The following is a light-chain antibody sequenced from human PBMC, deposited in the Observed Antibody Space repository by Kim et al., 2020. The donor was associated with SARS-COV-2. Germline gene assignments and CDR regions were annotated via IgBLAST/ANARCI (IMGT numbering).Light chain of an antibody. CDR3: QTWGTGIPV. Sequence: SVTPTYPLRSAHSGYNTAEHEQHAERRPRNLITVSSDGSHIRVYGIPARFSGSSSGAARYLTIPSLQSEDEAGYYCQTWGTGIPVFGGGTQLTVL. V-gene: IGLV4-69*01. CDR1: SAHSGYN. CDR2: VSSDGSH. J-gene: IGLJ2*01.